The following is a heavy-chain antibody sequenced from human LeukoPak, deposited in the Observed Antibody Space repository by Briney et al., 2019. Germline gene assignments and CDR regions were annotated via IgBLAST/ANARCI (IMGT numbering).Heavy chain of an antibody. CDR2: IWYDGNNK. V-gene: IGHV3-33*01. Sequence: GGSLRLSCAASGFTFSSNDMHWVRQAPGKGLEWVAVIWYDGNNKYYADSVKGRFTISRDNSKKTLFLQMNSLRAEDTAVYYCATDAGHWFDPWGQGTLVTVSS. J-gene: IGHJ5*02. CDR3: ATDAGHWFDP. CDR1: GFTFSSND.